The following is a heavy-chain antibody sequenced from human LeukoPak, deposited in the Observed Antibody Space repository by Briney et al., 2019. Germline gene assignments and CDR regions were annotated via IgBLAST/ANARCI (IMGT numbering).Heavy chain of an antibody. J-gene: IGHJ4*02. Sequence: SETLSLTCTVSGGSISSYYWSWIRQPPGKGLEWIGYIYYSGSTNYNPSLKSRVTISVDTSKNQFSLKLSSVTAADTAVYYCARGRALADWGQGTLVTVSS. V-gene: IGHV4-59*01. CDR2: IYYSGST. CDR3: ARGRALAD. CDR1: GGSISSYY.